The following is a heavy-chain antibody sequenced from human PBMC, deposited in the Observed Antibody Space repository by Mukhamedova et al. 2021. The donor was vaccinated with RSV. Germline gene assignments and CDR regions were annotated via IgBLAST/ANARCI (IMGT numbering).Heavy chain of an antibody. J-gene: IGHJ4*02. V-gene: IGHV3-48*03. Sequence: GLEWISYISTSGTTIYYAESVKGRFTISRDNAKNSLFLQMNSLRAEDTAVYYCARDIHSGNYSGFEYWGQGTLVTVSS. CDR2: ISTSGTTI. CDR3: ARDIHSGNYSGFEY. D-gene: IGHD1-26*01.